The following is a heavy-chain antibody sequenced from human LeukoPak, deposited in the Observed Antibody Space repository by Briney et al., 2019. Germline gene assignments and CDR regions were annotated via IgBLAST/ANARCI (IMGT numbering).Heavy chain of an antibody. CDR1: GGSFSGYY. J-gene: IGHJ5*02. Sequence: SETLSLTCAVYGGSFSGYYWSWIRQPPGKGLEWIGEINHSGSTNYNPSLKSRVTISVDTSKNQFSLKLSSVTAADTAVYYCARVVRSWFDPWSQGTLVSVSS. CDR3: ARVVRSWFDP. D-gene: IGHD1-26*01. V-gene: IGHV4-34*01. CDR2: INHSGST.